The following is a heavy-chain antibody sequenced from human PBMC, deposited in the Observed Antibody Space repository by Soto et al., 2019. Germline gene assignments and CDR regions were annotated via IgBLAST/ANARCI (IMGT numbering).Heavy chain of an antibody. CDR2: ISSSGSFI. J-gene: IGHJ4*02. CDR1: GFTFGDNS. Sequence: LRLSCVASGFTFGDNSMTWVRQTPGKGLEWVSSISSSGSFINYADSVKGRFTISRDNAKNLLFLRMSDLRAEDTALYYCSRPPPHGGTSSWDSDSWGQGTLVTVSS. D-gene: IGHD1-26*01. CDR3: SRPPPHGGTSSWDSDS. V-gene: IGHV3-21*06.